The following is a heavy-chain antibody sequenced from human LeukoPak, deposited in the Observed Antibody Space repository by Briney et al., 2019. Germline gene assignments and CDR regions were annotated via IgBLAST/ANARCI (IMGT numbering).Heavy chain of an antibody. D-gene: IGHD6-19*01. J-gene: IGHJ6*02. V-gene: IGHV3-21*01. CDR1: GFTFNSYS. CDR3: ARELASRGWYPFPTDDYYYYGMDV. CDR2: ISSSSWYI. Sequence: GGSLRLSCAASGFTFNSYSMNWLPQAPGKGLVGVSSISSSSWYIEYVDSVKGRVTISRDNAKNAVYLQMNSLRAEDTAVYYCARELASRGWYPFPTDDYYYYGMDVWGQGTTVTVSS.